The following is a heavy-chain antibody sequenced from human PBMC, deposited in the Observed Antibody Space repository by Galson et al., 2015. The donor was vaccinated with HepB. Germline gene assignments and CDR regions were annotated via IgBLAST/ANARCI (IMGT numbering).Heavy chain of an antibody. D-gene: IGHD3-10*01. CDR1: GFTVSSKY. CDR3: AGVSSGSGRSPQAFDI. CDR2: IYAGGTT. J-gene: IGHJ3*02. V-gene: IGHV3-53*01. Sequence: SLRLSCAASGFTVSSKYMTWVRQAPGKGLEWVSLIYAGGTTYYADSVKGRFTISRDSSKNTVYLQMNGLRAEDTAVYYCAGVSSGSGRSPQAFDIWGQGTMVTVSS.